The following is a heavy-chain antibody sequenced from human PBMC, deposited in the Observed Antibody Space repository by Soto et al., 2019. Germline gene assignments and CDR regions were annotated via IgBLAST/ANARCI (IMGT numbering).Heavy chain of an antibody. D-gene: IGHD6-19*01. V-gene: IGHV1-18*01. J-gene: IGHJ5*02. CDR3: ARDPYSSGWFSDNWFDP. CDR1: GYTFTSYG. CDR2: ISAYNGNT. Sequence: GASVKVSCKASGYTFTSYGISWVRQAPGQGLEWMGWISAYNGNTNYAQKLQGRVTMTTDTSTSTAYMELRSLRSDDTAVYYCARDPYSSGWFSDNWFDPWGQGTLVTVSS.